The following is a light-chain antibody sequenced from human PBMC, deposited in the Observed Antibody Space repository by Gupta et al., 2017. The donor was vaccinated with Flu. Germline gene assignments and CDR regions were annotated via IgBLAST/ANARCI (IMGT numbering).Light chain of an antibody. V-gene: IGKV1-5*03. Sequence: DIQMTQSPSTLSSSVGDRVTITCRASQSISSWLAWYQQKPGKAPKLLIYTASSLESGVPSRFSGSGSGTDFTLTISSLQPDDFATYYCQHYYSYSWTFGQGTKVEIK. J-gene: IGKJ1*01. CDR1: QSISSW. CDR3: QHYYSYSWT. CDR2: TAS.